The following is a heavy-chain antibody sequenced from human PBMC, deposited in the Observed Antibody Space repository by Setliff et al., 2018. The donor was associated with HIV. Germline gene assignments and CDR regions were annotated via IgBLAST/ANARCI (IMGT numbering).Heavy chain of an antibody. J-gene: IGHJ5*02. V-gene: IGHV4-34*01. CDR1: GGSFSGDY. D-gene: IGHD4-17*01. Sequence: SETLSLTCAVYGGSFSGDYWTWIRQPPGKGLEWIGEINHSGSTNYNPSLKSRVTISVDTSKNQFSVTLTSVTEADTAVYYCARFYGDYETDNWFDPWGHGILVTVSS. CDR3: ARFYGDYETDNWFDP. CDR2: INHSGST.